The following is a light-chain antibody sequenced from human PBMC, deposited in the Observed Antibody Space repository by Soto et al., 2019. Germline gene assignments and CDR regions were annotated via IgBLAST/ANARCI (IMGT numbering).Light chain of an antibody. CDR2: DAS. CDR3: QQYISSPLT. J-gene: IGKJ1*01. Sequence: ETVLTPSPGTVSMAPGESATLSCRASQSVAKSYLAWFQHKPGQAPRLLIYDASSRATGIPDRFSGSGSGTDFTLTVSRLEPEDFAVYYCQQYISSPLTFGQGTKVDIK. V-gene: IGKV3-20*01. CDR1: QSVAKSY.